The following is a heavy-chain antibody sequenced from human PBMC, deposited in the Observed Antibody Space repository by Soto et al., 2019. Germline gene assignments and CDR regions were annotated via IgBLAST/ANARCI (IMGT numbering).Heavy chain of an antibody. CDR3: AKDDKYSGSKHAFDI. CDR2: ISDSGGSA. Sequence: EVQLLESGGGLVQPGNSLRLSCAASGFPLSRYAMSWVRQAPGKGLEWVSGISDSGGSAYYADSVKGRFTISRDNSKNNLYMQIHSLRAEYTAVYYCAKDDKYSGSKHAFDIWGQGTMVTVSS. D-gene: IGHD1-26*01. CDR1: GFPLSRYA. J-gene: IGHJ3*02. V-gene: IGHV3-23*01.